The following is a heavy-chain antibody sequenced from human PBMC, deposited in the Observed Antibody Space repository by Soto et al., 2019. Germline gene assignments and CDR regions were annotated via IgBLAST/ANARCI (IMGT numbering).Heavy chain of an antibody. CDR2: ISGSGGST. J-gene: IGHJ5*02. D-gene: IGHD3-3*01. V-gene: IGHV3-23*01. CDR3: AKPLATIFDLGNS. Sequence: GESLKISCAASGFTFSSYAMSWVRQAPGKGLEWVSAISGSGGSTYYADSVKGRFTISRDNSKNTLYLQMNSLRAEDTAVYYCAKPLATIFDLGNSWGQGTLVTVSS. CDR1: GFTFSSYA.